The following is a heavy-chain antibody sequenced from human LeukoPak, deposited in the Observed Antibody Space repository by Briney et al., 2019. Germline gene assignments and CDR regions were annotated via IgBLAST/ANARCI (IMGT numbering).Heavy chain of an antibody. CDR3: ARGRLRIAARPFDY. D-gene: IGHD6-6*01. J-gene: IGHJ4*02. Sequence: SETLSLTCAVYGGSFGGYYWSWIRQPPGKGLEWIGEINHSGSTNYNPSLKSRVTISVDTSKNQFSLKLSSVTAADTAVYYCARGRLRIAARPFDYWGQGTLVTVSS. CDR2: INHSGST. CDR1: GGSFGGYY. V-gene: IGHV4-34*01.